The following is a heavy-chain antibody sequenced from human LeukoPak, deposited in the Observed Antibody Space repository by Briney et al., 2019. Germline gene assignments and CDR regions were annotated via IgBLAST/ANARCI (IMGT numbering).Heavy chain of an antibody. J-gene: IGHJ3*02. D-gene: IGHD3-22*01. CDR3: ATVSHYYDSSELDAFDI. V-gene: IGHV1-24*01. CDR1: GYTFTGYY. Sequence: ASVKVSCKASGYTFTGYYMHWVRQAPGKGLEWRGGFDPEDGETIYAQKFQGRVTMTEDTSTDTAYMELISLRSDDTAVYYCATVSHYYDSSELDAFDIWGQGTMVTVSS. CDR2: FDPEDGET.